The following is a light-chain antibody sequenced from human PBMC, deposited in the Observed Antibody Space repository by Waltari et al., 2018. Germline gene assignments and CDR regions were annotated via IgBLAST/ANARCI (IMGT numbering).Light chain of an antibody. V-gene: IGKV2-28*01. CDR2: LGS. Sequence: DIVMTQSPLSLPVTPGEPASIPCSSSQTLLHSNGYNYLDWYLQTPGQSPQLLISLGSNRASGVRDRFSGSGSGTDFTLKISRVEAEDVGLYYCMQGLQTPYTFGQGTKLEIK. CDR1: QTLLHSNGYNY. J-gene: IGKJ2*01. CDR3: MQGLQTPYT.